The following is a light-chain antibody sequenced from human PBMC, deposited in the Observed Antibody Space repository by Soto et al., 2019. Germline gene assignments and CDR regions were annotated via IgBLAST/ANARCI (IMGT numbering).Light chain of an antibody. V-gene: IGLV2-14*01. Sequence: QSALTQPASVSGSPGQSITISCTGTSSDVGRYNFVSWYQQHPGKAPKLMIYDVSNRPSGVSYRFSGSKSGNTASLTISGLQAEDEADYYCSSYTSSRTYVFGTGTKLTVL. J-gene: IGLJ1*01. CDR3: SSYTSSRTYV. CDR1: SSDVGRYNF. CDR2: DVS.